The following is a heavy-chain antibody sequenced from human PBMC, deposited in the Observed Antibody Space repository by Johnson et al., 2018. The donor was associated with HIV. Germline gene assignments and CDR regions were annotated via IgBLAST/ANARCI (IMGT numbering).Heavy chain of an antibody. CDR1: GFTFSSYW. D-gene: IGHD6-19*01. Sequence: VESGGGLVQPGGSLRLSCAASGFTFSSYWMSWVRQAPGKGLEWVANIKQDGSEKYYVDSVKGRFTISRDNAKNSLYLQMNSLRAEDTALYYCARIVGLAVAGTAFDIWGQGTMVTVSS. CDR2: IKQDGSEK. V-gene: IGHV3-7*03. CDR3: ARIVGLAVAGTAFDI. J-gene: IGHJ3*02.